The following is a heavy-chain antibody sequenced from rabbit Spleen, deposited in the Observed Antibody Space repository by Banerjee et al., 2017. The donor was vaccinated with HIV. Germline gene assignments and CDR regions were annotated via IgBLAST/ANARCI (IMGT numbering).Heavy chain of an antibody. CDR1: GFDFSSYY. V-gene: IGHV1S47*01. CDR2: IDPVFGIT. Sequence: QEQLVESGGDLVQPGASLTLTCKASGFDFSSYYMNWVRQAPGKGLEWIGYIDPVFGITYYANWVSGRFSISRENAQNTVFLQMTSLTAADTATYFCARDGTGGSYFALWGPGTLVTVS. J-gene: IGHJ4*01. CDR3: ARDGTGGSYFAL. D-gene: IGHD8-1*01.